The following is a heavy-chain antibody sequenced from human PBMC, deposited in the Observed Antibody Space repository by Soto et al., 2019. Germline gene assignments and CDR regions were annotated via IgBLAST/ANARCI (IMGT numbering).Heavy chain of an antibody. D-gene: IGHD2-2*01. J-gene: IGHJ6*02. CDR2: ISYSGST. CDR1: GGSISSYY. V-gene: IGHV4-59*01. CDR3: ARGNPRISSRINLLYYVGMDV. Sequence: SETLCLTCTVSGGSISSYYWSWIRQPPGKGLEWIGYISYSGSTNYNPSLKSRVTISADTSKNQFSLKLSSVTAADTAVYYCARGNPRISSRINLLYYVGMDVWGQGPTVT.